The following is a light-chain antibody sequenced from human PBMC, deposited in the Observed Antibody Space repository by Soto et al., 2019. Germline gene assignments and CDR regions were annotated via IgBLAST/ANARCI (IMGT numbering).Light chain of an antibody. V-gene: IGKV3-20*01. CDR3: QQYGTSPRFT. CDR2: GAS. CDR1: QRVSASF. Sequence: EIVLTQSPGTLSLSPGERATLSCRASQRVSASFLAWYQERPGQAPRLLIYGASSRATGIPDRVSGSGSGTAFSLTISRLEPEDFAVYYCQQYGTSPRFTFGPGTKVDIK. J-gene: IGKJ3*01.